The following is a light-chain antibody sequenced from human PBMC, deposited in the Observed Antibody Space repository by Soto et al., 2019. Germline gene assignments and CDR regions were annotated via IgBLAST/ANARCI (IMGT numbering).Light chain of an antibody. Sequence: DIQMTESPSTLYTSVGDRVTITCRPCQTISDFLNWYQHKPGKAPKLLIYAASSLHGGGPSRFSGSGSGTNFTLTISSLQPEDFATYYCQQCYSSPLTFGGGNQV. J-gene: IGKJ4*01. CDR2: AAS. V-gene: IGKV1-39*01. CDR3: QQCYSSPLT. CDR1: QTISDF.